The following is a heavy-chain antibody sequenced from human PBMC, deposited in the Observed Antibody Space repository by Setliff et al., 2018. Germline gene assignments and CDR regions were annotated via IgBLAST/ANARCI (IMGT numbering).Heavy chain of an antibody. CDR2: IYHGGST. V-gene: IGHV4-38-2*01. Sequence: LSLTCAVSGYSISSGYYWGWIRQPPGKGLEWIGSIYHGGSTYYNPSLKSRVTMSVDTSKNQFSLKLSSVTAADTAVYYCARTNYYDSSTYFNWFDPWGQGTLVTVSS. CDR3: ARTNYYDSSTYFNWFDP. CDR1: GYSISSGYY. D-gene: IGHD3-22*01. J-gene: IGHJ5*02.